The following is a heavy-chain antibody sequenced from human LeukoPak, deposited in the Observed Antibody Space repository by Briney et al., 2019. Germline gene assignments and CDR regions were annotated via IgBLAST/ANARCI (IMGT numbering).Heavy chain of an antibody. Sequence: GGSLRLSCAASGFTFSSYGMHWVRQAPGKGLEWVAVIWYDGSNKYYADSVKGRFTISRDNSKNTLYLQMNSLRAEDTAVYYCARDRIEDHVWGFYFDYWGQGTLVTVSS. J-gene: IGHJ4*02. CDR2: IWYDGSNK. CDR1: GFTFSSYG. V-gene: IGHV3-33*01. D-gene: IGHD3-16*01. CDR3: ARDRIEDHVWGFYFDY.